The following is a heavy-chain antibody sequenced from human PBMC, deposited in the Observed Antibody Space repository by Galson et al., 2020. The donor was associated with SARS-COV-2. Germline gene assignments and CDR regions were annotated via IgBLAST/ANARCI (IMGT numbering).Heavy chain of an antibody. CDR3: ARDVVRAYYGLDV. J-gene: IGHJ6*02. CDR1: GASVNSADYY. Sequence: ASETLSLTCSVSGASVNSADYYWSWIRQPPGKGLQWIGYISYTGSTYYNPSLKSRLRISVDMSQNQFSLTLRSVSAADTATYYCARDVVRAYYGLDVWGQGTTVTVSS. V-gene: IGHV4-30-4*01. D-gene: IGHD3-10*01. CDR2: ISYTGST.